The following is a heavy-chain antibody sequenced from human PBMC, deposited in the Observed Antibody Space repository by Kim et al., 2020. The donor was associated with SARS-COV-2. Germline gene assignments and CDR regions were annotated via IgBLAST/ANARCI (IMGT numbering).Heavy chain of an antibody. J-gene: IGHJ4*02. D-gene: IGHD6-25*01. V-gene: IGHV4-39*07. CDR3: ARDPAAWGGYLDY. Sequence: CYTALKSRVTISIDTSKNQFSLKLSSVNAAETAVYYCARDPAAWGGYLDYWSQGTLVTVSS.